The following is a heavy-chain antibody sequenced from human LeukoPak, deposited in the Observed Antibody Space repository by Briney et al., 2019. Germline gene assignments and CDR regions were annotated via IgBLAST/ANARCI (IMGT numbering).Heavy chain of an antibody. Sequence: SETLSLTCAVSGASISSTDWWSWARQPPGKGLEWIGQIYHGGSTNFNPSLKSRVTMSVDKSKNQFSLKLNSVTAADTAVYYCARDGAATVSGYAFDIWGQGTMVTVSS. J-gene: IGHJ3*02. CDR1: GASISSTDW. D-gene: IGHD6-19*01. CDR2: IYHGGST. V-gene: IGHV4-4*02. CDR3: ARDGAATVSGYAFDI.